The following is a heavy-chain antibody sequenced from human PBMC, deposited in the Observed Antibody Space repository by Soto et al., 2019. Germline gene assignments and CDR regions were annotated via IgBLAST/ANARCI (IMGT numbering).Heavy chain of an antibody. J-gene: IGHJ4*02. V-gene: IGHV4-34*01. D-gene: IGHD3-10*01. CDR2: INHSGST. Sequence: SEALSLTCSVYYGSFSGYYWNWIRKPPGKGLEWIGEINHSGSTNYNPSLKSRVTISLDTSASTAYMELSSLRSEDTAVYYCARPDYYGSGSYPYWGQGTLVTVSS. CDR1: YGSFSGYY. CDR3: ARPDYYGSGSYPY.